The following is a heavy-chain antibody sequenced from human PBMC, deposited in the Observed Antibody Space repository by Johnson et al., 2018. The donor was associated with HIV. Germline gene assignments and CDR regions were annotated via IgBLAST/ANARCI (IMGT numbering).Heavy chain of an antibody. CDR2: INWNGGSR. CDR1: GFTVSSNY. Sequence: VQLVESGGGLVQPGGSLRLSCAASGFTVSSNYMSWVRQAPGKGLEWVSGINWNGGSRDYADSVKGRFTISRDNGKNSLYLQMNSLRAGDTAVYYCARGSSYYYDSSGSDAFDIWGQGTMVTVSS. V-gene: IGHV3-20*04. J-gene: IGHJ3*02. CDR3: ARGSSYYYDSSGSDAFDI. D-gene: IGHD3-22*01.